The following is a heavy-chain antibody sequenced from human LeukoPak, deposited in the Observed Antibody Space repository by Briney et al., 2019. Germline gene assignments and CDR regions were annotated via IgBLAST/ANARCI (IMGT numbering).Heavy chain of an antibody. CDR1: GGSFSGYY. D-gene: IGHD3-3*01. CDR3: ARASPLYYDFWSGYSFYFDY. V-gene: IGHV4-34*01. CDR2: INHSGST. Sequence: SGTLSLTCAVYGGSFSGYYWSWIRQPPGKGLEWIGEINHSGSTNYNPSLKSRVTISVDTSKNQFSLKLSSVTAADTAVYYCARASPLYYDFWSGYSFYFDYWGQGTLVTVSS. J-gene: IGHJ4*02.